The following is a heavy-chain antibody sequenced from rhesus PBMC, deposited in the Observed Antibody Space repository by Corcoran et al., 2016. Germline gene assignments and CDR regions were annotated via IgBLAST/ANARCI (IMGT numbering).Heavy chain of an antibody. CDR3: ARNIAAALDFDY. V-gene: IGHV4-122*02. Sequence: QVQLQESGPGLVKPSETLSLTCAVSGYSISSGYFWRWIRPPPGKGLEWIGYISYSGSTNYNPSLKSRVTISRDTSKNQFSLKLTSVTAADTAVYYCARNIAAALDFDYWGQGVLVTVSS. CDR2: ISYSGST. D-gene: IGHD6-31*01. J-gene: IGHJ4*01. CDR1: GYSISSGYF.